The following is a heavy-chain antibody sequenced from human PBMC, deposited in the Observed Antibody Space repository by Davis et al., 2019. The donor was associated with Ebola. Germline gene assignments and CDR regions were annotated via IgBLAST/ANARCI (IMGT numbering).Heavy chain of an antibody. D-gene: IGHD3-10*01. CDR1: GYTFPSHA. J-gene: IGHJ4*02. CDR2: INAGNGNT. CDR3: ASFRGLAGGY. V-gene: IGHV1-3*01. Sequence: AASVQVSCKASGYTFPSHAMHWVRQAPGQRLEWMGWINAGNGNTKYSQKFQGRVTITRDTSASTAYMELSSLRSEDTAVYYCASFRGLAGGYWGQGTLVTVSS.